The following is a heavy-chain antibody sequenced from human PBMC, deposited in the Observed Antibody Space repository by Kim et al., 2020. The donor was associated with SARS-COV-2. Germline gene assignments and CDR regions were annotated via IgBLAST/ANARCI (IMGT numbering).Heavy chain of an antibody. CDR3: VKDSRRPIAVAGHFDY. V-gene: IGHV3-64D*09. CDR1: GFTFSSYA. CDR2: ISSNGGST. Sequence: GGSLRLSCSASGFTFSSYAMHWVRQAPGKGLEYVSAISSNGGSTYYADSVKGRFTISRDNSKNTLYLQMSSLRAEDTAVYYCVKDSRRPIAVAGHFDYWGQGTLVTVSS. J-gene: IGHJ4*02. D-gene: IGHD6-19*01.